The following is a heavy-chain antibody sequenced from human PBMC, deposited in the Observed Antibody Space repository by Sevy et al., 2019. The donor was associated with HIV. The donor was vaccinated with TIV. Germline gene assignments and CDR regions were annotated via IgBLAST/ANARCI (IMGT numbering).Heavy chain of an antibody. J-gene: IGHJ3*02. V-gene: IGHV1-2*02. D-gene: IGHD6-19*01. Sequence: ASVKVSCKASGYTFTGYYMHWVRQAPGQGLEWMGWINPNSGGTNYAQKFQGRVTMTRDTSISTAYMELSRLRSDDTAVYYCARIASGWNEAFDIWGQGTMVTVSS. CDR3: ARIASGWNEAFDI. CDR1: GYTFTGYY. CDR2: INPNSGGT.